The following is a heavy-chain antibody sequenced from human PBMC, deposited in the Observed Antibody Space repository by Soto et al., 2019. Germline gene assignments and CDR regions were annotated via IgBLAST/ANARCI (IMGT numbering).Heavy chain of an antibody. Sequence: GESLKISCAASGFTVSSNYMSWVRQAPGKGLEWVSVIYSGGSTYYADSVKGRFTISRDNSKNTLYLQMNSLRAEDTAVYYCARYGSGSYYNYDAFDIWGQGTMVTVSS. V-gene: IGHV3-53*01. CDR2: IYSGGST. CDR3: ARYGSGSYYNYDAFDI. CDR1: GFTVSSNY. D-gene: IGHD3-10*01. J-gene: IGHJ3*02.